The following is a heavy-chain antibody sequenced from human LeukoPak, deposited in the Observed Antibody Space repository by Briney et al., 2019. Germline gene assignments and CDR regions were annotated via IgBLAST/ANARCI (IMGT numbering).Heavy chain of an antibody. J-gene: IGHJ3*02. CDR3: ARHGYYDSSGEAFDI. D-gene: IGHD3-22*01. CDR1: GYSISSGYY. CDR2: IYHSGST. V-gene: IGHV4-38-2*01. Sequence: PSETLSLTCAVSGYSISSGYYWGWIRQPPGKGLEWIGSIYHSGSTYYNPSLKSRVTISVDTSKNQFSLKLSSVTAADKAVYYCARHGYYDSSGEAFDIWGQGTMVTVSS.